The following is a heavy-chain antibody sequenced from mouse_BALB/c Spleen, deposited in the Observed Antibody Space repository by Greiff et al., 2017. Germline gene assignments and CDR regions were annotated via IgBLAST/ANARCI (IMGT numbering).Heavy chain of an antibody. D-gene: IGHD1-1*01. Sequence: VQGVESGPGLVQPSQSLSITCTVSGFSLTSYGVHWVRQSPGKGLEWLGVIWSGGSTDYNAAFISRLSISKDNSKSQVFFKMNSLQANDTAIYYCARIYYGSSYGFAYWGQGTLVTVSA. J-gene: IGHJ3*01. CDR3: ARIYYGSSYGFAY. V-gene: IGHV2-2*02. CDR1: GFSLTSYG. CDR2: IWSGGST.